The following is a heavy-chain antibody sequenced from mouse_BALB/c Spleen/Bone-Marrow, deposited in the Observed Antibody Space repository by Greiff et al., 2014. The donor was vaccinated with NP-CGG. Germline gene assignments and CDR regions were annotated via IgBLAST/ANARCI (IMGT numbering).Heavy chain of an antibody. CDR1: GFTFTDYY. V-gene: IGHV7-3*02. Sequence: VQLKESGGGLVQPGGSLRLSCTTSGFTFTDYYMSWVRQPPGKALEWLAFIRNKAYGYTTEYNASVRGRFTISRDNSQSILYLQMNTLRAEDSATYYCARFPMDYWGQGTSVTVSS. J-gene: IGHJ4*01. CDR2: IRNKAYGYTT. CDR3: ARFPMDY.